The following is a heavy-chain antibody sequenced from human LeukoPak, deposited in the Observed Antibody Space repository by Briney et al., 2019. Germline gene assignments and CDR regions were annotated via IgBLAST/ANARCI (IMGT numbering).Heavy chain of an antibody. V-gene: IGHV3-21*01. CDR3: ARDRDGYNFFDY. D-gene: IGHD5-24*01. CDR1: GFTFSSYG. Sequence: NPGGSLRLSCAASGFTFSSYGMHWVRQAPGKGLEWVSSISSSSSYIYYADSVKGRFTISRDNAKNSLYLQMNSLRAEDTAVYYCARDRDGYNFFDYWGQGTLVTVSS. CDR2: ISSSSSYI. J-gene: IGHJ4*02.